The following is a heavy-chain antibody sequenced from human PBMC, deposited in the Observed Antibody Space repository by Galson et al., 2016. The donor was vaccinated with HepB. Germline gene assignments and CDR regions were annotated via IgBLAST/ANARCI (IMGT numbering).Heavy chain of an antibody. Sequence: CAISGDSVSSNIATWNWIRQSPSRGLEWLGRTYYRFQWYNDYVVSVQSRITINLDTSKNQFSLHLNSVTPEDTAIYYCARDPSGSYYRFDYWGQGSLVTVSS. CDR2: TYYRFQWYN. D-gene: IGHD1-26*01. CDR1: GDSVSSNIAT. J-gene: IGHJ4*02. CDR3: ARDPSGSYYRFDY. V-gene: IGHV6-1*01.